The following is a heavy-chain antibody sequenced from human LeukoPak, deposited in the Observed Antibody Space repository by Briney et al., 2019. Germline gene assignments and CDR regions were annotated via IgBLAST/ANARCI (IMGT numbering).Heavy chain of an antibody. CDR3: ARDRTGRVDY. CDR2: IYHSGST. J-gene: IGHJ4*02. Sequence: PSETLSLTCTVSGGSISSYYWSWIRQPPGKGLEWIGYIYHSGSTYYNPSLKSRVTISVDRSKNQFSLKLSSVTAADTAVYYCARDRTGRVDYWGQGTLVTVSS. CDR1: GGSISSYY. D-gene: IGHD1-1*01. V-gene: IGHV4-59*12.